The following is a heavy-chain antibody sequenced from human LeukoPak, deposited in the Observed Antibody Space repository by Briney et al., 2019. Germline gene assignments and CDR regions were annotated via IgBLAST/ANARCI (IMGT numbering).Heavy chain of an antibody. J-gene: IGHJ4*02. CDR1: GYTFTTYD. D-gene: IGHD1-26*01. Sequence: ASVKVSCKASGYTFTTYDINWVRQATGQGLEWMGWMHPNSGNTGYAQKFQDGVTMTRDTSISTAYMELSSLRSEDTAVYYCVRGLNGGSYYDIDHWGQGTLVTVSS. V-gene: IGHV1-8*01. CDR2: MHPNSGNT. CDR3: VRGLNGGSYYDIDH.